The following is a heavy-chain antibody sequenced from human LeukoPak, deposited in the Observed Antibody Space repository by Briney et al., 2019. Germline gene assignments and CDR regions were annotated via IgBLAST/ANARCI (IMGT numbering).Heavy chain of an antibody. V-gene: IGHV3-23*01. Sequence: GGSLRLSCAAYGFTFSNFAMSWVRQAPGKGLEWVSAISGSGGGTYYADSVNGRFNISRDNSKNTLFLQMNSLRGEDTAVYYCARDWGADSSGYYGSLDYWGQGILVTVSS. J-gene: IGHJ4*02. CDR1: GFTFSNFA. D-gene: IGHD3-22*01. CDR3: ARDWGADSSGYYGSLDY. CDR2: ISGSGGGT.